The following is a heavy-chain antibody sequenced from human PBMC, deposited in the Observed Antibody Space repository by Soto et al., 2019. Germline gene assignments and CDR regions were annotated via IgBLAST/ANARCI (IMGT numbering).Heavy chain of an antibody. CDR1: GYSFTSYW. V-gene: IGHV5-51*01. Sequence: GESLKISCKGSGYSFTSYWIGWVRQMPGKGLEWMGIIYPGDSDTRYSPSFQGQVTISADKSISTAYLQWSSLKASDTAMYYCAIPGYCSSTSCYFMDYWGQGTLVTVSS. D-gene: IGHD2-2*01. J-gene: IGHJ4*02. CDR2: IYPGDSDT. CDR3: AIPGYCSSTSCYFMDY.